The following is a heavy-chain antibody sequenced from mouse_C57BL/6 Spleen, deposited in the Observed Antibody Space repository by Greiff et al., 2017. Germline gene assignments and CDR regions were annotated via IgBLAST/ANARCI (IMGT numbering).Heavy chain of an antibody. D-gene: IGHD2-4*01. CDR1: GYSFTDYN. V-gene: IGHV1-39*01. CDR3: SRSYDYDGAWFAY. J-gene: IGHJ3*01. Sequence: EVQLQQSGPELVKPGASVKISCKASGYSFTDYNMNWVKQSNGKSLEWIGVINPNYGTTSYNQKFKGKATLTVDQSSSTAYMQLNILTSEDSAVYYCSRSYDYDGAWFAYWGQGTLVTVSA. CDR2: INPNYGTT.